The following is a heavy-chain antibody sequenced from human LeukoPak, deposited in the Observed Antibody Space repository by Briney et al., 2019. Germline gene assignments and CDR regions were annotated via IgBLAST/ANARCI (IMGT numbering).Heavy chain of an antibody. J-gene: IGHJ3*02. D-gene: IGHD3-22*01. CDR3: AGEDNSSGYRPFDI. CDR1: GYTFSGYY. CDR2: INPNNGGT. V-gene: IGHV1-2*06. Sequence: GASVKVSFTASGYTFSGYYIHWVRQAPGQGLEWMGRINPNNGGTNYAQKFQGRVTMTRDMSMSTAYMELSRLRSDDTAVYYCAGEDNSSGYRPFDIWGQGTMVTVPS.